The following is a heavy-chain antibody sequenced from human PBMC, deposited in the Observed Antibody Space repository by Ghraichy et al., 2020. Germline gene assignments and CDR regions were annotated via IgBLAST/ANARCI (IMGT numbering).Heavy chain of an antibody. CDR2: IYYSGST. CDR1: GGSVSSGSYY. D-gene: IGHD3-22*01. CDR3: ARDRYYDSSGSAGAFDI. V-gene: IGHV4-61*01. Sequence: SETLSLTFTVSGGSVSSGSYYWSWIRQPPGKGLEWIGYIYYSGSTKYNSSLKSRVTISVDTSKNQFSLKLSSVTAADTAVYYCARDRYYDSSGSAGAFDIWGQGTMVTVSS. J-gene: IGHJ3*02.